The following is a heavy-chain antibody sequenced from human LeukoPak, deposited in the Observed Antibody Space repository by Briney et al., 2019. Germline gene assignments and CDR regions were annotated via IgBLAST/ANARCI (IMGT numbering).Heavy chain of an antibody. CDR3: ARDGSASYYYASSGYFDY. D-gene: IGHD3-22*01. CDR1: GYTFTSYG. CDR2: ISAYNGNT. V-gene: IGHV1-18*01. Sequence: ASVKVSCKASGYTFTSYGISWVRQAPGQGLEWMGWISAYNGNTNYAQKLQGRVTMTTDTSTSTAYMELRSLRSDDTAVYYCARDGSASYYYASSGYFDYWGQGTLVTVSS. J-gene: IGHJ4*02.